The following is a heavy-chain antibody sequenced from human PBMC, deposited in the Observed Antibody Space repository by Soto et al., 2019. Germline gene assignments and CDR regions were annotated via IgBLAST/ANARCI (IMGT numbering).Heavy chain of an antibody. Sequence: GGSLRLSCTVSGFTLSNYWMSWVRQAPGKGLEWVANIGQDGSQRNYVDSVKGRFTISRDNAENSLYLQMNSLRAEDTAIYYCASARHIGPWGQGTLVTVSS. D-gene: IGHD2-21*01. CDR1: GFTLSNYW. CDR3: ASARHIGP. J-gene: IGHJ5*02. V-gene: IGHV3-7*01. CDR2: IGQDGSQR.